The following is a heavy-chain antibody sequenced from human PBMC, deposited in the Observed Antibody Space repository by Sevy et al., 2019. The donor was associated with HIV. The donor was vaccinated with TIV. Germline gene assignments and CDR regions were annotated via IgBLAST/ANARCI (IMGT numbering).Heavy chain of an antibody. CDR2: IRNDETNK. J-gene: IGHJ6*02. Sequence: QLGGSLRLSCAASGFSVNAYDMQWVRQAPGKGLEWVSFIRNDETNKFYPDSVKGRFTMSRDNSNNTMYLQLSNLRTEDTAVYYCARCRRCSGANCYVGYYYSMDVWGQGTTVTVSS. CDR1: GFSVNAYD. CDR3: ARCRRCSGANCYVGYYYSMDV. D-gene: IGHD2-2*01. V-gene: IGHV3-30*02.